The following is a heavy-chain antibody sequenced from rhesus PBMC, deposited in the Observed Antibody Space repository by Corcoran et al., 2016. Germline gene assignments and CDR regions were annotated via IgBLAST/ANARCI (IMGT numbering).Heavy chain of an antibody. J-gene: IGHJ4*01. CDR2: ITFSGST. Sequence: QVQLQESGPGLVKPSETLSLTCAVSGGSISSGYYYWSWIRQPPGKGLEWIGYITFSGSTSYNPSLKSQVTISSDTSKNQFSLKLSSVTAADTAVYYCARGRGSSYVDYWGQGVLVTVSS. V-gene: IGHV4-122*02. CDR1: GGSISSGYYY. CDR3: ARGRGSSYVDY. D-gene: IGHD4-29*01.